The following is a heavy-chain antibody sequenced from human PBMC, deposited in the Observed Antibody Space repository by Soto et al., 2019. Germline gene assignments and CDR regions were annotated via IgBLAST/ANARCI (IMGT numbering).Heavy chain of an antibody. CDR1: DDFISSYY. Sequence: SETLSLTCTVSDDFISSYYGNWIRQPAGKGLEWIGRVSTNGATNYNPSLESRVTMSVDTSKNQFSLKLTSVTAADTAVSFCARADYEILTVSYAMDVWGQGTPVTVSS. V-gene: IGHV4-4*07. J-gene: IGHJ6*02. CDR2: VSTNGAT. CDR3: ARADYEILTVSYAMDV. D-gene: IGHD3-9*01.